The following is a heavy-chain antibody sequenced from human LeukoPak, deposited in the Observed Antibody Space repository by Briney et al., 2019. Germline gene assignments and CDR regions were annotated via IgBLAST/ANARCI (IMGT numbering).Heavy chain of an antibody. V-gene: IGHV5-51*01. CDR3: ARLKSSITMIRGVTDNWLDS. D-gene: IGHD3-10*01. CDR2: IFLGDSET. Sequence: GESLKISCKASGYSSPNYWIGWVRQRPGKGLEWMGLIFLGDSETRYSPSFQGQVTISADKSINTAYVQWSSLKASDTAMYYCARLKSSITMIRGVTDNWLDSWGQGTLVTVSS. J-gene: IGHJ5*01. CDR1: GYSSPNYW.